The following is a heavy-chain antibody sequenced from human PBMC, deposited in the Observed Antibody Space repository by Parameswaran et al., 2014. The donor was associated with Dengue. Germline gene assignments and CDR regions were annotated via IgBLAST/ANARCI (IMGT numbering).Heavy chain of an antibody. CDR3: ARDSYSSSFLLDY. CDR2: IYTSGST. D-gene: IGHD6-13*01. V-gene: IGHV4-4*07. Sequence: RWIRQPPGKGLEWIGRIYTSGSTNYNPSLKSRVTMSVDTSKNQFSLKLSSVTAADTAVYYCARDSYSSSFLLDYWGQGTLVTVSS. J-gene: IGHJ4*02.